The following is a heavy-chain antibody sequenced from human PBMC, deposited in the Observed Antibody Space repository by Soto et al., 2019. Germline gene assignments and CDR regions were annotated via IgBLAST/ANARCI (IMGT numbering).Heavy chain of an antibody. D-gene: IGHD4-4*01. CDR2: ISAYNGNT. CDR1: GYTFTSYG. Sequence: ASVKVSCKASGYTFTSYGISWVRQAPGQGLEWMGWISAYNGNTNYAQKLQGRVTMTTDTSISTAYMELRRLRSDDTAVYYCARDINPRYSNYDHFDYWGQGTLVTVSS. V-gene: IGHV1-18*01. J-gene: IGHJ4*02. CDR3: ARDINPRYSNYDHFDY.